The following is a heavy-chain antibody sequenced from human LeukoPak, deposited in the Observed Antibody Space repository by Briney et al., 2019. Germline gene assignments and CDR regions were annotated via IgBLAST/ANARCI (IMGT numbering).Heavy chain of an antibody. CDR2: IIQDGSET. J-gene: IGHJ5*02. CDR3: ARDMGWQQFDQ. D-gene: IGHD5-24*01. Sequence: PGGSLRLSCAASEFTFSHYCMSWVRQAPGKGLEWVANIIQDGSETYYVDSVKGRFTISRDNARNSLYLQMNRLTVEDTAVYYCARDMGWQQFDQWGQGTLVTVSS. V-gene: IGHV3-7*01. CDR1: EFTFSHYC.